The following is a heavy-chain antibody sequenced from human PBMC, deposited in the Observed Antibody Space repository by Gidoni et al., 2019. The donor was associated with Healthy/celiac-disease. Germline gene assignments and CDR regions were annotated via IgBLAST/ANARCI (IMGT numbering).Heavy chain of an antibody. V-gene: IGHV3-21*01. J-gene: IGHJ6*02. CDR2: ISSSGSYI. Sequence: EVQLVESGGGLVKPGGSLRLSCAASGFTFSSYSMNWVRQAPGKGLDWVSSISSSGSYISYADSVKGRFTISRDNAKNSLYLQMHSLRAEDTAVYYCARQLYSSGWLDYYYGMDVWGQGTTVTVSS. D-gene: IGHD6-19*01. CDR1: GFTFSSYS. CDR3: ARQLYSSGWLDYYYGMDV.